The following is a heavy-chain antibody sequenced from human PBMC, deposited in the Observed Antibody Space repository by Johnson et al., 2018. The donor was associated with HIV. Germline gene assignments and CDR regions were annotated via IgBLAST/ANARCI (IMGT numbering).Heavy chain of an antibody. Sequence: QVQLVESGGGVVQPGRSLRLSCAASGFTFSSYGMHWVRQAPGKGLEWVAVISYDGGNKYYADSVKGRFTISRDNSKNTLYLQMNSLRAEDTAVYYCAREDQDAFDIWGQGTMVTVSS. J-gene: IGHJ3*02. CDR3: AREDQDAFDI. CDR1: GFTFSSYG. CDR2: ISYDGGNK. V-gene: IGHV3-30*03.